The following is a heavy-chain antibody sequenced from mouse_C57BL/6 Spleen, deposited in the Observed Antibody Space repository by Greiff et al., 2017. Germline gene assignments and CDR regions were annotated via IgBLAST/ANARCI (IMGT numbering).Heavy chain of an antibody. CDR1: GYTFTSYW. Sequence: VKLQQPGAELVMPGASVKLSCKASGYTFTSYWMHWVKQRPGQGLEWIGEIDPSDSYTNYNQKFKGKSTLTVDKSSSTAYMQLSSLTSEDSAVYYCARSYGSSYGFAYWGQGTLVTVSA. CDR3: ARSYGSSYGFAY. CDR2: IDPSDSYT. V-gene: IGHV1-69*01. D-gene: IGHD1-1*01. J-gene: IGHJ3*01.